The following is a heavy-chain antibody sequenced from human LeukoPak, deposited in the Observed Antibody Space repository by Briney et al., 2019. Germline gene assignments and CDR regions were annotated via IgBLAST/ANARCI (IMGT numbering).Heavy chain of an antibody. CDR2: LYYSGSA. D-gene: IGHD2-21*01. CDR1: GGSISSPNSY. J-gene: IGHJ6*03. V-gene: IGHV4-39*01. Sequence: SETLSLTCTVSGGSISSPNSYWGWIRQPPGKGLEWIASLYYSGSAYHSPSLKSRVTISVDRSKNQFPLKLYSVTAADSAVYYCARHVYCGGNCYRDDYYYYIDVWGTGTTVTVSS. CDR3: ARHVYCGGNCYRDDYYYYIDV.